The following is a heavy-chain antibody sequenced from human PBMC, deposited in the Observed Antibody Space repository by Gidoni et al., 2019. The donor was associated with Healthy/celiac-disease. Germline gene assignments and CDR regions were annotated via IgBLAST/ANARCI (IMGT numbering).Heavy chain of an antibody. Sequence: QAQLPESGSGLVMPSQTLSLTCTVSVGSISSGGYYWCWIRQPAGKGLERIGRFYTTGSTIYNPSLKSRVTMSVDTSKNQFSLKLSAVTAADTAVYYCARGDLYSRIGLLWGQGTLVTVSS. CDR3: ARGDLYSRIGLL. CDR1: VGSISSGGYY. CDR2: FYTTGST. J-gene: IGHJ4*02. D-gene: IGHD4-17*01. V-gene: IGHV4-61*02.